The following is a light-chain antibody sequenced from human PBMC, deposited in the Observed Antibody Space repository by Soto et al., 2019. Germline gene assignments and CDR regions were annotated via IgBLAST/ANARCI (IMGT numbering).Light chain of an antibody. V-gene: IGKV3D-15*01. CDR3: QQYNNWPGT. Sequence: IVMTQSPATLSMSPGERATLSCRASQSLNRDLAWYQQKPGQSPRLLIFGPSIRATGIPARFSGSGSGTEFTLTIGSLQSEDGTLYCCQQYNNWPGTCGQGTKVEI. J-gene: IGKJ1*01. CDR2: GPS. CDR1: QSLNRD.